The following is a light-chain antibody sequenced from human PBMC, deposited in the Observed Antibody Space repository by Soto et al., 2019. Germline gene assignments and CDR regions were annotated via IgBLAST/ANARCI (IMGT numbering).Light chain of an antibody. V-gene: IGKV3-11*01. CDR2: DAS. CDR1: QSVSSY. Sequence: EIVFTQSPATLSFSPGERATLSCRASQSVSSYLAWYQQKPGQAPRLLIYDASNRATGIPARFSGSGSGTDFTLTISSLXPEDFAVYYCQQRSNWPLLTFGGGTKVDIK. CDR3: QQRSNWPLLT. J-gene: IGKJ4*01.